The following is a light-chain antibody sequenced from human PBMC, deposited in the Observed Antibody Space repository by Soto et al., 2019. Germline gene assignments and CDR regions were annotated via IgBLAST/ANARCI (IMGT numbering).Light chain of an antibody. Sequence: AIRMTQSPSSFSASTGDRVSITCRATQDIGTYLAWYQQIPGKAPKLLIYDASTLQTGVPSRFSGSGSGTDFTLTLSYLQSEDFGTYYCQQFYNYPRTVGQGTKVDSK. V-gene: IGKV1-8*01. CDR3: QQFYNYPRT. CDR2: DAS. J-gene: IGKJ1*01. CDR1: QDIGTY.